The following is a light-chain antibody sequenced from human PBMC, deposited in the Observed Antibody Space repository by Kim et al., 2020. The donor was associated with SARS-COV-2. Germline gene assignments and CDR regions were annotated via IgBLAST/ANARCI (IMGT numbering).Light chain of an antibody. CDR3: AAWDDTLYGRM. J-gene: IGLJ3*02. CDR2: GND. CDR1: TSNIGNYP. Sequence: QSVLTQPPSASGTHGQRVTISCSGSTSNIGNYPVSWYQQVPGTAPKLLIYGNDERPSRVPDRSSGSKSGTSASLAISGLQSDDEADYYCAAWDDTLYGRMFGEGTKRT. V-gene: IGLV1-44*01.